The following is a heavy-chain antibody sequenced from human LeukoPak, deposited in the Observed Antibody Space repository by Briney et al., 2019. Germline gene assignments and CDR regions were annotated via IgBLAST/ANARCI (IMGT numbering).Heavy chain of an antibody. Sequence: GGSLRLSCAASGFAFSRHGIHWVRQAPGKGLEWVAFIRYDGSNKYYADSVKGRFTISRDNSKNTLYLQMNSLRAEDTAVYYCAKAKTTVTSPYFDYWGQGTLVTVPS. V-gene: IGHV3-30*02. CDR1: GFAFSRHG. CDR3: AKAKTTVTSPYFDY. D-gene: IGHD4-17*01. CDR2: IRYDGSNK. J-gene: IGHJ4*02.